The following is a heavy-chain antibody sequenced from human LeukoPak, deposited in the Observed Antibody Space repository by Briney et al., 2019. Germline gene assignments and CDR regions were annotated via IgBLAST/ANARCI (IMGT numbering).Heavy chain of an antibody. Sequence: ASVKVSCKASGYTFTSYGISWVRQAPGQGLEWMGWINPNSGGTNYAQKFQGWVTMTRDTSISTAYMELSRLRSDDTAVYYCARDSRPVMITFGGVIADRPYYFDYWGQGTLVTVSS. CDR1: GYTFTSYG. V-gene: IGHV1-2*04. D-gene: IGHD3-16*02. J-gene: IGHJ4*02. CDR3: ARDSRPVMITFGGVIADRPYYFDY. CDR2: INPNSGGT.